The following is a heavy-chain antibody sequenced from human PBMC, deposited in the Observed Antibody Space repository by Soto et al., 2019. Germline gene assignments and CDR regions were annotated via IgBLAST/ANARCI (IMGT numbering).Heavy chain of an antibody. CDR3: AKGPPWTVGPLAMDV. D-gene: IGHD1-26*01. J-gene: IGHJ6*02. CDR1: GFTFSTHA. CDR2: FSGSGGNI. V-gene: IGHV3-23*01. Sequence: LRLSCVASGFTFSTHAMSWVRQVPGKGLEWVSTFSGSGGNIYYGESVKGRLTISRDDPKNTLYLDMNSLRVEDTAVYYCAKGPPWTVGPLAMDVWGQGSTATVS.